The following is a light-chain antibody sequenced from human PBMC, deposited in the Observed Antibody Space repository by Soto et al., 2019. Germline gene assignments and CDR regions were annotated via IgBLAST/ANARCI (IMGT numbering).Light chain of an antibody. J-gene: IGKJ1*01. V-gene: IGKV1-39*01. CDR2: AAS. Sequence: DIQMTQSPSSLSASVGDRVTITCRASQSISIYLNWYQQKPGKAPKLLVYAASSLQGGVPSRFSGSGSGTDFSLTISSLQPEDFASYYCQQSYASPWTFGQGTRVEIK. CDR1: QSISIY. CDR3: QQSYASPWT.